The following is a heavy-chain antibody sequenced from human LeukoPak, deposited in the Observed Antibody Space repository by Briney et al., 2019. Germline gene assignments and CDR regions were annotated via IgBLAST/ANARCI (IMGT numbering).Heavy chain of an antibody. Sequence: GGSLRLSCAASGFTFSSYAMSWVRQAPGKGLEWVSGMSGSGGSTYYADSVKGRFAISRDNSKNTLYLQMNSLRAEDTAVYYCAKALRYFDWLLGGDAFDIWGQGTMVTVSS. D-gene: IGHD3-9*01. CDR2: MSGSGGST. CDR3: AKALRYFDWLLGGDAFDI. CDR1: GFTFSSYA. J-gene: IGHJ3*02. V-gene: IGHV3-23*01.